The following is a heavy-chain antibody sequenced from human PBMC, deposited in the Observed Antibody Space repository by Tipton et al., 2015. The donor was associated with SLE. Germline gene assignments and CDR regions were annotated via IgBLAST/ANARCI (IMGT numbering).Heavy chain of an antibody. Sequence: LRLSCAVYGGSFSGYYWSWIRQPPGKGLEWIGEINHSGSTNYNPSLKSRVTISVDTSKNKFSLKLSSVTAADTAVYYCAREVVAYDAFDIWGQGTMVTVSS. V-gene: IGHV4-34*01. CDR2: INHSGST. J-gene: IGHJ3*02. CDR3: AREVVAYDAFDI. CDR1: GGSFSGYY. D-gene: IGHD2-2*01.